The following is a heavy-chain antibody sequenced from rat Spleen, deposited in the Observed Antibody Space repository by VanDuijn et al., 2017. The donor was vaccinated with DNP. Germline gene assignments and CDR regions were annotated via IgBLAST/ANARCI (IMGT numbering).Heavy chain of an antibody. Sequence: EVRLVESGGGLVQPGRSMKLSCAASRFIFSDYNMAWVRQTPTKGLEWVATISSSGGNTYYPDSVKGRFTISRDDAKSSLYLQMNSLKSEDTATYYCARGSSSIYWYFDFWGPGTMVTVSS. D-gene: IGHD1-2*01. CDR1: RFIFSDYN. J-gene: IGHJ1*01. CDR2: ISSSGGNT. CDR3: ARGSSSIYWYFDF. V-gene: IGHV5-25*01.